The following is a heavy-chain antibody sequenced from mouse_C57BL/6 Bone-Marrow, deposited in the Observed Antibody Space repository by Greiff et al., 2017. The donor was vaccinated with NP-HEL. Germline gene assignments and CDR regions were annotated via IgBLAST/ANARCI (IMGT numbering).Heavy chain of an antibody. J-gene: IGHJ2*01. CDR1: GYTFTDYE. V-gene: IGHV1-15*01. Sequence: VQLQESGAELVRPGASVTLSCKASGYTFTDYEMHWVKQTPVHGLEWIGAIDPETGGTAYNQKFKGKAILTADKSSSTAYMELRSLTSEDSAVYYCRRSGWDRDYWGQGTTLTVSS. CDR3: RRSGWDRDY. D-gene: IGHD3-3*01. CDR2: IDPETGGT.